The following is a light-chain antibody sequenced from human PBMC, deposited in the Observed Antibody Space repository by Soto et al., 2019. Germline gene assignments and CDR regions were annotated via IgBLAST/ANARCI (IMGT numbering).Light chain of an antibody. J-gene: IGKJ5*01. CDR3: QNYGGSALT. V-gene: IGKV3-20*01. CDR2: GAS. Sequence: FVLTQSPGTLSLSSGERATLSCRANESVDDDFLAWYQRRPGQAPRLLIYGASTRASGIPQRFSGGGSGTPLTLRTSRLEPADQAVSYSQNYGGSALTFGQETRLQL. CDR1: ESVDDDF.